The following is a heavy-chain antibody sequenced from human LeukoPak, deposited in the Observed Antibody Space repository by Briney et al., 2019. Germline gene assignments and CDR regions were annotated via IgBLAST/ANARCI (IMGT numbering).Heavy chain of an antibody. CDR2: IRYDGSNK. D-gene: IGHD2-2*01. Sequence: PGGSLRLSCAASGFTFSSYGMHWVRQAPGKGLEWVAFIRYDGSNKYYADSVKGRFTISRDNSKNTLYLQMNSLRAEDTAVYYCAKAWCSSTSCFSDYWGQGTLVTVSS. CDR3: AKAWCSSTSCFSDY. J-gene: IGHJ4*02. V-gene: IGHV3-30*02. CDR1: GFTFSSYG.